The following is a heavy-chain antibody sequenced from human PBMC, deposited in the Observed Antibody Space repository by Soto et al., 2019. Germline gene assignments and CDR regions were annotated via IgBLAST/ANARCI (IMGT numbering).Heavy chain of an antibody. J-gene: IGHJ4*02. D-gene: IGHD5-18*01. V-gene: IGHV4-30-4*01. CDR1: GGSISSGDYY. Sequence: QVQLQESGPGLVKPSQTLSLTCTVSGGSISSGDYYWSWIRQPPGKGLEWIGYIYYSGSTYYNPSLKSRVTISVDTSKNQFSLKLSSVTAADTAVYYCAREYSYGPDSNPHFDYWGQGTLVTVSS. CDR2: IYYSGST. CDR3: AREYSYGPDSNPHFDY.